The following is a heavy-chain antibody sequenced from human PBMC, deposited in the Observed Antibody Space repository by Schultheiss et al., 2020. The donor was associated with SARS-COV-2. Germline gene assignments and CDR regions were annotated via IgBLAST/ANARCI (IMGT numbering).Heavy chain of an antibody. J-gene: IGHJ6*02. CDR1: GGSISSYY. D-gene: IGHD2-15*01. Sequence: GSLRLSCTGSGGSISSYYWSWIRQPPGKGLEWIARIYTSGSSNYNTSLESRVTMSVDTSNNQFALKLSSVTGADTAVNYCARGDSSGYYVVDVWGHGTMVTVSS. CDR3: ARGDSSGYYVVDV. V-gene: IGHV4-4*07. CDR2: IYTSGSS.